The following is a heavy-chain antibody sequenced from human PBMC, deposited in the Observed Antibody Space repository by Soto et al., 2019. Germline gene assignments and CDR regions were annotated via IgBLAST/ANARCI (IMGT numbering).Heavy chain of an antibody. J-gene: IGHJ4*02. CDR1: GYTFTSYG. Sequence: QVQLVQSGAEVKKPGASVKVSCKASGYTFTSYGISWVRQAPGQGLEWMGWISAYNGNTNYAQKLQSRVTMTTDTSTSTAYMELRSLRSDDTAVYYCARDPIGDYYYGSGSYYKFSYWGQGTLVTVSS. CDR3: ARDPIGDYYYGSGSYYKFSY. V-gene: IGHV1-18*01. D-gene: IGHD3-10*01. CDR2: ISAYNGNT.